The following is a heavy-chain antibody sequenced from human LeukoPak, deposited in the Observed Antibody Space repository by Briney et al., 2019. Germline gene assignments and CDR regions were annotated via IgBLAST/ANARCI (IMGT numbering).Heavy chain of an antibody. J-gene: IGHJ4*02. V-gene: IGHV3-30*18. CDR2: ISYDGSNK. CDR3: AKESYRYGYFDY. CDR1: GFTLSSYA. D-gene: IGHD5-18*01. Sequence: PGGSLILFCAASGFTLSSYAMSWVRQAPGKGLEWVAVISYDGSNKYYADSVKGRFTISRDNSQNTLYLQMNSLRAEDTAVYYCAKESYRYGYFDYWGQGTLVTVSS.